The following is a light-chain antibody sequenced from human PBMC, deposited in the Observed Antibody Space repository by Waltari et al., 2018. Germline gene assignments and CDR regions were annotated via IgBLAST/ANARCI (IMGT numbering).Light chain of an antibody. J-gene: IGLJ1*01. CDR3: YSTDSSGYRV. CDR2: DDS. Sequence: SYELTQPPSASVSPGQTARITCPGAASPNKYAYGDQQKSGQGPVLLIFDDSKRPSGIPERFSGSSSGTMATLTISGAQVEDEADYYCYSTDSSGYRVFGTGTKVTVL. CDR1: ASPNKY. V-gene: IGLV3-10*01.